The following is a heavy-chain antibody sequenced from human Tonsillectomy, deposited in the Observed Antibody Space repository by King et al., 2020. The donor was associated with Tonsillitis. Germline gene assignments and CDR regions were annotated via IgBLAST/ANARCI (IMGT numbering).Heavy chain of an antibody. CDR1: GYSFTSYW. V-gene: IGHV5-51*01. J-gene: IGHJ6*02. CDR2: IYPGDSET. CDR3: ASHPTGQQLVVGMDV. D-gene: IGHD6-13*01. Sequence: QLVQSGAEVKKPGESLKISCKGSGYSFTSYWIAWVRQMPGKGLEWMGIIYPGDSETRYSPSFQGQVTVSADKSISTAYLQWRSLKASDTAMHYCASHPTGQQLVVGMDVWGHGTTVSVSS.